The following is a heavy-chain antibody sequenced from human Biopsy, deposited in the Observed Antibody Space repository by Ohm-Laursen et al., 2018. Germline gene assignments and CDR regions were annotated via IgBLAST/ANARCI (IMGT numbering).Heavy chain of an antibody. J-gene: IGHJ6*02. D-gene: IGHD2/OR15-2a*01. CDR3: ARTSIMDV. V-gene: IGHV1-69*04. CDR2: SIPMLGIA. CDR1: GGSSSNSG. Sequence: SSVKVSCKASGGSSSNSGITWVRQAPGQGLEWMGRSIPMLGIANYAQKFQDRLTITSDKFTRTAYMELSSLRSEDTAVYYCARTSIMDVWGQGTTVTVPS.